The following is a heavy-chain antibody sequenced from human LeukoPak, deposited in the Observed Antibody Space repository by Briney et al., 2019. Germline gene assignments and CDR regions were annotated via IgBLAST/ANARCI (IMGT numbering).Heavy chain of an antibody. V-gene: IGHV1-24*01. J-gene: IGHJ4*02. Sequence: ASVKVSRKVSGYTLTELSMHWVRQAPGKGLEWMGGFDPKDGERIFAQKFQGRVTMTEDTSTDTAYMELSSLRSEDTAVYYCARGYSGYDYTVYYFDYWGQGTLVTVSS. D-gene: IGHD5-12*01. CDR3: ARGYSGYDYTVYYFDY. CDR2: FDPKDGER. CDR1: GYTLTELS.